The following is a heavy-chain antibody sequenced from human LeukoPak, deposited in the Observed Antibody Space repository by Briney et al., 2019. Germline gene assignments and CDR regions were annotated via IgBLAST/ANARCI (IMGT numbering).Heavy chain of an antibody. Sequence: GGSLRLSCAASGFTFSSYSMNWVRQAPGKGLEWVSYISSSSSTIYYADSVKGRFTISRVNAKNSLYLQTSSLRAEDTAVYYCARESYPIDYWGQGTLVTVSS. V-gene: IGHV3-48*01. D-gene: IGHD5-18*01. CDR1: GFTFSSYS. CDR3: ARESYPIDY. CDR2: ISSSSSTI. J-gene: IGHJ4*02.